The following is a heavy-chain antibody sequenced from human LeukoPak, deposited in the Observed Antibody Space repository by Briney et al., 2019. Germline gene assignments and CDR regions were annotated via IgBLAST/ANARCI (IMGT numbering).Heavy chain of an antibody. J-gene: IGHJ4*02. CDR2: IIPIFGTA. Sequence: ASVKVSCKASGGTFSSYAISWVRQAPGQGLEWMGGIIPIFGTANYAQKFQGRVTITTDESTSTAYMELSSLRSEDTAVYYCARENDSSSWFDYWGQGTLVTVSS. CDR1: GGTFSSYA. D-gene: IGHD6-13*01. V-gene: IGHV1-69*05. CDR3: ARENDSSSWFDY.